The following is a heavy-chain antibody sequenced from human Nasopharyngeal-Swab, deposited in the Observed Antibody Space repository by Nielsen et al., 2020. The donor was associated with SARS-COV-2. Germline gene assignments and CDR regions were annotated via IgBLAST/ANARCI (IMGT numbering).Heavy chain of an antibody. CDR1: GYTFTSYD. CDR2: MDPNSGNT. Sequence: ASVKVSCKASGYTFTSYDINWVRQATGQGLEWMGWMDPNSGNTGYAQKFQGRVTMTRNTSISTAYMELSSLRSEDTAVYYCARGRKITMIVVVIPTHYYYMGVWGKGTTVTVSS. J-gene: IGHJ6*03. D-gene: IGHD3-22*01. CDR3: ARGRKITMIVVVIPTHYYYMGV. V-gene: IGHV1-8*01.